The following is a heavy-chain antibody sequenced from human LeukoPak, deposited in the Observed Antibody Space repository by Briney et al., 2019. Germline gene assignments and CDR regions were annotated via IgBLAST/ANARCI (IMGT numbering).Heavy chain of an antibody. CDR1: GGTFSSYA. CDR2: IIPIFGTA. D-gene: IGHD6-6*01. V-gene: IGHV1-69*13. CDR3: ARGQSSSSLIDP. Sequence: SVKVSCKASGGTFSSYAISWGRQAPGQGLEGLGGIIPIFGTANYAQKFQGRVTITADESTSTAYVELSSLRSEDTAVYYCARGQSSSSLIDPWGQGTLVTVSS. J-gene: IGHJ5*02.